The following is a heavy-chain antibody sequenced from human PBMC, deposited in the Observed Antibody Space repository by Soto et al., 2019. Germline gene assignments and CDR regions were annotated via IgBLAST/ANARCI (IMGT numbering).Heavy chain of an antibody. J-gene: IGHJ6*02. CDR3: ASPTVPAATTYASSGIDV. Sequence: ASVKVSCKASGYTFTSYAMHWVRQAPGQRLEWMGWINAGNGNTKYSQKFQGRVTITRDTSASTAYMELSSLRSEDTAVYYCASPTVPAATTYASSGIDVWGQGAALTVSS. D-gene: IGHD2-2*01. CDR1: GYTFTSYA. V-gene: IGHV1-3*01. CDR2: INAGNGNT.